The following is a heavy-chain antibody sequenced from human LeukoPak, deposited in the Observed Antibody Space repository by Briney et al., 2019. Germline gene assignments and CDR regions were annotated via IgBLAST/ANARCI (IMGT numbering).Heavy chain of an antibody. J-gene: IGHJ5*02. V-gene: IGHV4-38-2*02. CDR2: IYHSGST. D-gene: IGHD3-10*01. CDR1: GYSISSGYY. CDR3: ARVAYYYGSGSYSNWFDP. Sequence: PSETLSLTCTVSGYSISSGYYWGWIRQPPGKGLEWIGSIYHSGSTYYSPSLKSRVTISVDTSKNQFSLKLSSVTAADTAVYYCARVAYYYGSGSYSNWFDPWGQGTLVTVSS.